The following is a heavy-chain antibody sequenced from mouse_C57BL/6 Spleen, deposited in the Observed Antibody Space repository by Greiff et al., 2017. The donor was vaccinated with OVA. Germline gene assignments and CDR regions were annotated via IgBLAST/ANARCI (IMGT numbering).Heavy chain of an antibody. CDR3: ARRGYYGNYEGFAY. D-gene: IGHD2-1*01. V-gene: IGHV1-9*01. J-gene: IGHJ3*01. Sequence: VQVVESGAELMKPGASVKLSCKATGYTFTGYWIAWVKQRPGHGLEWIGEILPGSGSTNYNEKFKGKATFTADTSSNTAYMQLSSLTTEDSASDDCARRGYYGNYEGFAYWGQGTLVTVSA. CDR1: GYTFTGYW. CDR2: ILPGSGST.